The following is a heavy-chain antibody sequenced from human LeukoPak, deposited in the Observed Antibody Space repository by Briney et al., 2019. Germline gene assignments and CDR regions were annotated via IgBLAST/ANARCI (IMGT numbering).Heavy chain of an antibody. D-gene: IGHD3-10*01. J-gene: IGHJ4*02. CDR3: ARAKYYYGSGSYAYFDY. V-gene: IGHV1-69*13. CDR1: GGTFSSYA. Sequence: SVKVSCKASGGTFSSYAISWVRQAPGQGLEWRGGIIPIFGTANYAQKFQGRVTITADESTRTAYMELSSLRSEDTAVYYCARAKYYYGSGSYAYFDYWGQGTLVTASS. CDR2: IIPIFGTA.